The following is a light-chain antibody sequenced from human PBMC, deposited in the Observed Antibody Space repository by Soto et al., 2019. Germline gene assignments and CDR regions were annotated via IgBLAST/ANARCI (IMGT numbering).Light chain of an antibody. J-gene: IGLJ2*01. Sequence: QSVLTQPASVSGSPGQSITISCTGISSDGNSVSWYQQHPGKAPKLIIYEVTNRPSGVSNRFSGSKSDYTASLTISGLQAEDEADYYCSSYTAASTLDVVFGGGTKVTLL. V-gene: IGLV2-14*01. CDR3: SSYTAASTLDVV. CDR1: SSDGNS. CDR2: EVT.